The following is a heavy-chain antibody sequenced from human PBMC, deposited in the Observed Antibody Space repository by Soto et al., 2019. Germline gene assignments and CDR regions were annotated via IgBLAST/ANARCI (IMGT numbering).Heavy chain of an antibody. J-gene: IGHJ4*02. CDR3: AKDRGISRIVVTVLLES. V-gene: IGHV3-23*01. CDR1: GFTFSSYA. Sequence: HPGGSLRLSCAASGFTFSSYAMTWVRQAPGKGLEWVSSITGTGGSTYYADSVKGRFTISRDNSKNTLYLQMNSLRAEDTAVYFCAKDRGISRIVVTVLLESWGQGTMVTVYS. D-gene: IGHD3-22*01. CDR2: ITGTGGST.